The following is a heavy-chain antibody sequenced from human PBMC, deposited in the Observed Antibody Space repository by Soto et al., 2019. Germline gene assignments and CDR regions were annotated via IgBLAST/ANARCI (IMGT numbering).Heavy chain of an antibody. CDR1: GGSISSYY. J-gene: IGHJ4*02. CDR2: IYYSGST. V-gene: IGHV4-59*08. Sequence: SETLSLTCTVSGGSISSYYWSWIRQPPGKGLEWIGYIYYSGSTNYNPSLKSRVTISVDTSKNQFSLKLSSVTAADTAVYYCARGVPGYGDSEYYIDYWGQGTLVTVSA. D-gene: IGHD4-17*01. CDR3: ARGVPGYGDSEYYIDY.